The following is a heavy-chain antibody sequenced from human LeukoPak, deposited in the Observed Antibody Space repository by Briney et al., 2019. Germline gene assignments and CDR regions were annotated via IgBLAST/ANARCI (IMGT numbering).Heavy chain of an antibody. CDR3: AKDYSSGWYYFFDY. CDR2: IYSGGST. CDR1: GLTVSSNY. Sequence: GGSLRLSCVASGLTVSSNYMSWVRQAPGKGLEWVSVIYSGGSTYYADSVKGRFTISRDNSKNTLFLQMNSLRAEDTAVYYCAKDYSSGWYYFFDYWGQGTLVTVSS. V-gene: IGHV3-66*01. D-gene: IGHD6-19*01. J-gene: IGHJ4*02.